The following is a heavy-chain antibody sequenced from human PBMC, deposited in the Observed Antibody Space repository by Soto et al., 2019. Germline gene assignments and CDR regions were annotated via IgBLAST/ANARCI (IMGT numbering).Heavy chain of an antibody. CDR2: ITNSGTDT. D-gene: IGHD2-8*01. Sequence: ESGGGLAQPGGSLRLSCSASGFTFGDFALHWVRQAPGKGLQYLSAITNSGTDTYYADSVKGRFTISRDNSKNTLYLQMSSLRPEDTAVYYCAKDTNYYASAGSYFDHWGQGTLVTVSS. CDR1: GFTFGDFA. J-gene: IGHJ4*02. V-gene: IGHV3-64D*08. CDR3: AKDTNYYASAGSYFDH.